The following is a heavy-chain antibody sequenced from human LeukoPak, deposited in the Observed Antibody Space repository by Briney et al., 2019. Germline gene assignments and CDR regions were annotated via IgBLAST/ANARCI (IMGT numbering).Heavy chain of an antibody. D-gene: IGHD3-10*01. V-gene: IGHV4-59*08. CDR1: GGSISSYY. J-gene: IGHJ4*02. CDR2: IYNSGNT. CDR3: ARARSTMVRGIIKGMYFDY. Sequence: ETLSLTCTVSGGSISSYYWSWLRQPPGKGLEWIGYIYNSGNTNNNPSLRSRVTISVDMSTNQFSLKLNSVTAADTAVYYCARARSTMVRGIIKGMYFDYWSQGTLVTVSS.